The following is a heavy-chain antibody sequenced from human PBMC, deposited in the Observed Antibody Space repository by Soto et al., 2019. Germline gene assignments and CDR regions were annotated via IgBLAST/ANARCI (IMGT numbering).Heavy chain of an antibody. CDR1: GFTFSDSA. J-gene: IGHJ3*01. CDR2: TRSRSNNYAT. D-gene: IGHD2-15*01. V-gene: IGHV3-73*01. Sequence: EVQLVESGGGLVQPGGSLKLSCAASGFTFSDSAMHWVRQAPGKGLEWVGRTRSRSNNYATEYGASVKGWFTISRDASKKTVYLQMNSLKTEDTAMYYCTRQDPVNVVENEAYDFWGQGTMVTVSS. CDR3: TRQDPVNVVENEAYDF.